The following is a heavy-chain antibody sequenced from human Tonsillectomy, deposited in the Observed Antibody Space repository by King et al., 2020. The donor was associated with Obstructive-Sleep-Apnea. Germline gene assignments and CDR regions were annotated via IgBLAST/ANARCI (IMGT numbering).Heavy chain of an antibody. CDR1: GGTFSSYA. D-gene: IGHD3-10*01. J-gene: IGHJ4*02. Sequence: VQLVESGAEVKKPGSSVKVSCKASGGTFSSYAISWVRQAPGQGLEWMGGIIPLFGTAKYAQKYQGRVTITADESTSTAYMELSSLRSEDTAVYYCARGFGSGSYSPYYFDYWGQGTLVTVSS. CDR2: IIPLFGTA. CDR3: ARGFGSGSYSPYYFDY. V-gene: IGHV1-69*01.